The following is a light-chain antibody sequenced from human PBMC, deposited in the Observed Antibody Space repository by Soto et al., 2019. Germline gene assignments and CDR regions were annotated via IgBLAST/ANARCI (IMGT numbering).Light chain of an antibody. J-gene: IGLJ3*02. CDR1: SSDVGRYDY. V-gene: IGLV2-11*01. CDR2: EVS. CDR3: CAHAGSHTWV. Sequence: QSALTQPRSVSGSPGQSVTISCSGTSSDVGRYDYVSWYQQGPGKAPKLMIYEVSQRPSGVPDRFSGSKSGNTASLTISGLQAEDEADYYCCAHAGSHTWVFGGGTKSPS.